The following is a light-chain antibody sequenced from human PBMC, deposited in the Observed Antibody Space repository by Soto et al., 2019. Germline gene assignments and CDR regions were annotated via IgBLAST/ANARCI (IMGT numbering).Light chain of an antibody. CDR3: SSYTTFRTPHVA. CDR2: DVT. Sequence: QSALTQPASVSGSLGRSITISCTGTSSDVGGYNYVSWYQQHPGQAPKLLIHDVTNRPSGISDRSSGSKSANTASLTISNLRPEDEAHYYCSSYTTFRTPHVAFGGGTKVTVL. V-gene: IGLV2-14*03. J-gene: IGLJ2*01. CDR1: SSDVGGYNY.